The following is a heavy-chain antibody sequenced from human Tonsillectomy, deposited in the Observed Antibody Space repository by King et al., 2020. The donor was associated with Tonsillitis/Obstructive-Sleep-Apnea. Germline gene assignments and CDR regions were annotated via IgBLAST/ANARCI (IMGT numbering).Heavy chain of an antibody. CDR2: IYWDDDQ. J-gene: IGHJ6*03. V-gene: IGHV2-5*02. CDR1: GFSLSTSGVG. Sequence: TLKESGPTLVKPTQTLTLTCTLSGFSLSTSGVGVGWIRQPPGKALEWLALIYWDDDQRYSPSLRSRLTVTKDTSKNQVVLTMTHLDPVDTATSYCAHSAYYGSGSYYSSYSYYMDVWGKGTTVTVSS. D-gene: IGHD3-10*01. CDR3: AHSAYYGSGSYYSSYSYYMDV.